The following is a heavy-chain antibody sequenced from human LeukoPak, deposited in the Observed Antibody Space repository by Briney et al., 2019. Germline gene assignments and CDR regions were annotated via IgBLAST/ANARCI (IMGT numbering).Heavy chain of an antibody. Sequence: GGSLRLSCAASGFTFSSYTMNWVRQAPGKGLEWVSGTNRRGDITGYADFVKGRFTISRDNAKNSLYLQMDSLRVEDTALYHCARKGLGGELGGFDSWGQGTLVTVSS. CDR2: TNRRGDIT. J-gene: IGHJ4*02. D-gene: IGHD1-7*01. CDR3: ARKGLGGELGGFDS. CDR1: GFTFSSYT. V-gene: IGHV3-20*01.